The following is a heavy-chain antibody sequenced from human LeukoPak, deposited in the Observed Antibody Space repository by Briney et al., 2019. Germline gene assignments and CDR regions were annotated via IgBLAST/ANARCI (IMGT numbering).Heavy chain of an antibody. CDR2: IYGSGIT. CDR3: ARLKFYDSTGYSPGYYMDV. V-gene: IGHV4-4*07. CDR1: GGSIISNY. J-gene: IGHJ6*03. D-gene: IGHD3-22*01. Sequence: SETLSLTCTVSGGSIISNYWSWIRQSAGTGLEWTGRIYGSGITDYNPSLKSRVTMSLDTSRKQFSLRLTSVTAADTAVYYCARLKFYDSTGYSPGYYMDVWGKGATVSVFS.